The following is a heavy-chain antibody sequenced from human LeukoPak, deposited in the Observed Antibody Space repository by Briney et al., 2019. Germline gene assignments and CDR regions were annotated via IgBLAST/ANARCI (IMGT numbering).Heavy chain of an antibody. Sequence: SKTLSLTCAVYGGSFNGYYWSWIRQPPGKGLEWIGEINHSGSTNYNPSLTSRVTISVDTSKNQFSLKLSSVTAADTAVYYCARGGEYCSSTSCYTIGFDDWGQGTLVSVSS. D-gene: IGHD2-2*02. CDR3: ARGGEYCSSTSCYTIGFDD. CDR1: GGSFNGYY. CDR2: INHSGST. V-gene: IGHV4-34*01. J-gene: IGHJ4*02.